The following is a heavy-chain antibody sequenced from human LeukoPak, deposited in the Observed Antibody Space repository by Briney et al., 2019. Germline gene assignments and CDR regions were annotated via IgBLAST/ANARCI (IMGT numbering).Heavy chain of an antibody. V-gene: IGHV4-4*07. J-gene: IGHJ5*02. CDR3: ARGASITMVRGVIDNWFDP. CDR1: GGSISTYY. CDR2: VYHSGST. D-gene: IGHD3-10*01. Sequence: SETLSLTCTVSGGSISTYYWSWIRQPAGKGLEWIGRVYHSGSTNYNPSLKSRVTISVDTSKNQFSLKLSSVTAADTAVYYCARGASITMVRGVIDNWFDPWGQGTLVTVSS.